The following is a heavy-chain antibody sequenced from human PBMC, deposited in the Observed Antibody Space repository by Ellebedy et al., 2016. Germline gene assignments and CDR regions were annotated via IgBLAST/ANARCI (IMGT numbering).Heavy chain of an antibody. CDR3: AKDTAPYFGAFDY. D-gene: IGHD2-21*01. J-gene: IGHJ4*02. CDR1: GFTFNTYA. Sequence: GESLKISCAASGFTFNTYAMNWVRRAPGKGLEWVSGISNSSVTTYYADSVKGRFTISRDESRNTVYLQLNNLTAEDAATYFCAKDTAPYFGAFDYWGQGALVTVSS. V-gene: IGHV3-23*01. CDR2: ISNSSVTT.